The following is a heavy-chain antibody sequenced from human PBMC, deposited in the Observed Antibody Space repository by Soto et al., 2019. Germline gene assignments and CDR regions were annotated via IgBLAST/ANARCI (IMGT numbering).Heavy chain of an antibody. V-gene: IGHV3-30*18. CDR1: GFTFSSYG. Sequence: GGSVRLSCAASGFTFSSYGMHWVRQAPGKGLEWVAVISYDGSNKYYADSVKGRFTISRDNSKNTLYLQMNSLRAEDTAVYYCAKGLYYYDSSGYYYGYGMDVWGQGTTVTVSS. D-gene: IGHD3-22*01. J-gene: IGHJ6*02. CDR3: AKGLYYYDSSGYYYGYGMDV. CDR2: ISYDGSNK.